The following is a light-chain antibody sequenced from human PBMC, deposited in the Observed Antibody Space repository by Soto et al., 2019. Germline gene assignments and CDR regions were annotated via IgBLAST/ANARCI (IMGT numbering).Light chain of an antibody. CDR1: SSNIGAGYG. CDR3: SSYTGNTIPV. V-gene: IGLV1-40*01. J-gene: IGLJ3*02. CDR2: GNS. Sequence: HYLLTQPPSVSGAPGQRATISCTGSSSNIGAGYGVRWYRQLPGTVPKLLIYGNSNRPSGLPDRFSGSRCGNTASLTISGLQAEDEADYYCSSYTGNTIPVLGGGTKVIVL.